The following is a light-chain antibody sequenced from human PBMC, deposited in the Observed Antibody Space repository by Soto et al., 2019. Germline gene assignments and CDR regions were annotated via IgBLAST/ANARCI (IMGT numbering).Light chain of an antibody. V-gene: IGLV1-44*01. J-gene: IGLJ2*01. CDR1: RSNIGSNT. CDR2: SNN. Sequence: QSVLTQPPSASGTPGQWVTISCSGSRSNIGSNTVNWYQQLPGTAPKLLIYSNNQRPSGVPDRFSGSKSGTSASLAISGLQSEDEADYYCAAWDDSLNVLFGGGTKLTVL. CDR3: AAWDDSLNVL.